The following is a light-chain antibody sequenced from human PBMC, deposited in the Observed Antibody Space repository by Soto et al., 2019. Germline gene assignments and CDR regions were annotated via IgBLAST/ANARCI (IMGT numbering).Light chain of an antibody. CDR3: QQSYSTLLT. J-gene: IGKJ4*01. CDR1: QSISSY. CDR2: AAS. Sequence: IQMTQSPSSLSSSFVYIVTITCLASQSISSYLNWYQQKPGKAPKLLIYAASSLQSGVPSRFSGSGSGTDFTLTISSLQPEDFATYYCQQSYSTLLTFGGGTKVDIK. V-gene: IGKV1-39*01.